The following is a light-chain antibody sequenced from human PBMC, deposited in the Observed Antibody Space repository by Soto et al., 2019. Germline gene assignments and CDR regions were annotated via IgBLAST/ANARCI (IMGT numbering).Light chain of an antibody. Sequence: QSVPTQPASVSGSPGQSITISCTGTSSDVGGYNYVSWYQQHPGKAPKLMISEVSNRPSGVSNRFSGSKSGNTASLTISGLQAEDEADYYCSSYTSSSTLVFGGGTKLTVL. CDR1: SSDVGGYNY. CDR2: EVS. J-gene: IGLJ2*01. V-gene: IGLV2-14*01. CDR3: SSYTSSSTLV.